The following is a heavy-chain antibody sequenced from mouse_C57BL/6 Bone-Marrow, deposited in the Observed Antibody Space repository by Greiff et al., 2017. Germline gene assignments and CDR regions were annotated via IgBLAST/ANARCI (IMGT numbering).Heavy chain of an antibody. CDR3: ARRDYSNYGFAY. Sequence: QVQLQQSGAELARPGASVKLSCKASGYTFTSYGISWVKQRTGQGLEWIGEIYPRSGNTYYNEKFKGKATLTADKSSSTAYMELRSLTSEDSAVYFCARRDYSNYGFAYWGQGTLVTVSA. J-gene: IGHJ3*01. V-gene: IGHV1-81*01. D-gene: IGHD2-5*01. CDR2: IYPRSGNT. CDR1: GYTFTSYG.